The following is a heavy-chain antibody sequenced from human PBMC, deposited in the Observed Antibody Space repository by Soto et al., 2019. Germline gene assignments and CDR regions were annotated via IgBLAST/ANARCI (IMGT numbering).Heavy chain of an antibody. D-gene: IGHD1-20*01. CDR2: IYYSGST. J-gene: IGHJ4*02. Sequence: QVQLQESGPGLVKPSQTLSLTCPVSGGSISSGGYYWSWIRQHPGKGLEWIGYIYYSGSTYYNPSLKSRVTIAVDTSEHQYSLRRRSVAAPGPGVYYCALGGGGNWNDLDYWGQGTLVAVSS. V-gene: IGHV4-31*03. CDR1: GGSISSGGYY. CDR3: ALGGGGNWNDLDY.